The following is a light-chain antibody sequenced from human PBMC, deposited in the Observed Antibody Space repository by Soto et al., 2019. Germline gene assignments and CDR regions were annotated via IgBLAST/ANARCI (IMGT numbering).Light chain of an antibody. CDR1: QSVSSY. J-gene: IGKJ1*01. Sequence: EIVLTQSPATLSWSPGERATLSCRASQSVSSYLAGYQQKPGQAPRLLLYDASNRATGIPARFSGSGSGTEFPLTISSLESEDFAVYYCQQRSNWPPTFGQGTKVDIK. V-gene: IGKV3-11*01. CDR3: QQRSNWPPT. CDR2: DAS.